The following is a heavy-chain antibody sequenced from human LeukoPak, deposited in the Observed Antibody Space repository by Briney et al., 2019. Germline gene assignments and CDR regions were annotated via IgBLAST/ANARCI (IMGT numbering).Heavy chain of an antibody. CDR1: GYTFASYD. CDR3: ARFGRARIWFDP. CDR2: MNPNSGNT. J-gene: IGHJ5*02. Sequence: EASVKVSCKASGYTFASYDINWVRQATGQGLEWMGWMNPNSGNTGYAQKFQGRVTMTRNTSISTAYMELSSLRSEDTAVYYCARFGRARIWFDPWGQGTLVTVSS. V-gene: IGHV1-8*01. D-gene: IGHD3-10*01.